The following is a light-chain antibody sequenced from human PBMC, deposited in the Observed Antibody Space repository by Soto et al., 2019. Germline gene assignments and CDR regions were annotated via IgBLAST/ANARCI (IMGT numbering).Light chain of an antibody. Sequence: QSALTQPASVSESPGQSVTISCTGTSSDVGGYNYVSWYQQQPGKAPKLMIYEVNNRPSGISNRSSGSKSGNTASLTISGVQAEDEADYYCSSFTSTSTYVFGTGTKLTVL. CDR1: SSDVGGYNY. J-gene: IGLJ1*01. V-gene: IGLV2-14*01. CDR3: SSFTSTSTYV. CDR2: EVN.